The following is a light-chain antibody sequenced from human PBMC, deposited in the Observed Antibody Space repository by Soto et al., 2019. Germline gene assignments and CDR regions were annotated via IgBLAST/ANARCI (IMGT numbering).Light chain of an antibody. J-gene: IGLJ2*01. Sequence: QSVLTQSPSASATPGQRVPISCSGGRSNIGTYAVNWYQQLPGTAPTLLTFRNHQRPSGVPDRFSGSKSGTSASLAISGPQSEDEADYYCAAWDVSLRAVVFGGGTKLTVL. CDR3: AAWDVSLRAVV. CDR1: RSNIGTYA. CDR2: RNH. V-gene: IGLV1-44*01.